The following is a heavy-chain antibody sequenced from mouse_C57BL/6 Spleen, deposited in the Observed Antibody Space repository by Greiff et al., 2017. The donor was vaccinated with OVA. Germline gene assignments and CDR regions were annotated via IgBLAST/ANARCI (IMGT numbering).Heavy chain of an antibody. Sequence: GGGLVQPKGSLKLSCAASGFSFNTYAMNWVRQAPGKGLEWVARIRSKSNNYATYYADSVKDRFTISRDDSESMLYLQMNNLKTEDTAMYYCVRQYYYGRDWYFAVWGTGTTVTVSS. D-gene: IGHD1-1*01. V-gene: IGHV10-1*01. J-gene: IGHJ1*03. CDR2: IRSKSNNYAT. CDR1: GFSFNTYA. CDR3: VRQYYYGRDWYFAV.